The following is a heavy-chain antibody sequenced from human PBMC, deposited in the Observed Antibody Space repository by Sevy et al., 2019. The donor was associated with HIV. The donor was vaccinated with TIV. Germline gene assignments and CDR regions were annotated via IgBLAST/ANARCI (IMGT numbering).Heavy chain of an antibody. CDR1: GFTFGDYA. CDR3: TREYYDFWSGYYTFDY. V-gene: IGHV3-49*03. J-gene: IGHJ4*02. CDR2: IRSKAYGGTT. D-gene: IGHD3-3*01. Sequence: GGSLRLSCTASGFTFGDYAMSWFRQAPGKGLGWVGFIRSKAYGGTTEYAASVKGRFTISRDDSKSIAYLQMNSLKTEDTAVYYCTREYYDFWSGYYTFDYWGQGTLVTVSS.